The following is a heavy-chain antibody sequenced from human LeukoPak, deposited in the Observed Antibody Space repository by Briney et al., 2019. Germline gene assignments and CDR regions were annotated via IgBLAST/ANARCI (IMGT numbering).Heavy chain of an antibody. CDR3: PRDEAGCSGWYYY. CDR1: GYTFTGYY. J-gene: IGHJ4*02. V-gene: IGHV1-2*02. D-gene: IGHD6-19*01. CDR2: INPNSGGT. Sequence: ASVKVSCKASGYTFTGYYMHWVRQAPGQGLEWMGWINPNSGGTNYAQKFQGRVTMTRDTSISTAYMELSRLRSDDTAVYYCPRDEAGCSGWYYYWGQGTLVTVSS.